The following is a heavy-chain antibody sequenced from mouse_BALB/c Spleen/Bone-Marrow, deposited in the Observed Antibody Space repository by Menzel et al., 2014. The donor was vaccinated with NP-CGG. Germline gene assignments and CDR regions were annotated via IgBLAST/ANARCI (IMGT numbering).Heavy chain of an antibody. J-gene: IGHJ2*01. V-gene: IGHV1-62-2*01. CDR3: TRHFYGSSYFDY. CDR2: IYPGSGNI. CDR1: GYTFTDYI. D-gene: IGHD1-1*01. Sequence: QVQLQQSGAELVKPGASVKLSCKASGYTFTDYIIHWIKQRSGQGLEWIGWIYPGSGNIKYNEKFKDKATLTADKSSSTVYMEISRLTSEAAAVYFCTRHFYGSSYFDYWGQGTTLTVSS.